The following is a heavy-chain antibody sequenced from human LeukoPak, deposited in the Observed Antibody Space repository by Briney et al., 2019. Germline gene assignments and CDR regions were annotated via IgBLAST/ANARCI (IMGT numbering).Heavy chain of an antibody. CDR3: ARHGRNSGAPNY. CDR2: IFYSGFT. Sequence: PSETLFLTCTVSGGFITNYYWSWIRQPPGKGLEWIGYIFYSGFTNYNPSLKSRVTISVDTSKNQFSLNLSSVTAADTAMYYCARHGRNSGAPNYWGQGTLVTVSS. CDR1: GGFITNYY. J-gene: IGHJ4*02. D-gene: IGHD6-19*01. V-gene: IGHV4-59*08.